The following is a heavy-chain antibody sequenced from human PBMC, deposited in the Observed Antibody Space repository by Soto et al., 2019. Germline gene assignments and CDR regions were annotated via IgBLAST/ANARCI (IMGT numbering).Heavy chain of an antibody. CDR2: VNAGNGNT. Sequence: GASVKVSCKASGFAFSNYAIQWVRQAPGQRPEWMGWVNAGNGNTRYSQKFQGRVTITRDTSANTAYMELSSLTSEDTAVYYCARGIWTMTRGAYYFDNWGQGTLVTVSS. D-gene: IGHD3-10*01. J-gene: IGHJ4*02. V-gene: IGHV1-3*01. CDR1: GFAFSNYA. CDR3: ARGIWTMTRGAYYFDN.